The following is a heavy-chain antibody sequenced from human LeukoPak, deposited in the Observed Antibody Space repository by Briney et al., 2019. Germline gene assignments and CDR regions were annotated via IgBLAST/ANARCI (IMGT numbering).Heavy chain of an antibody. CDR3: AKDFGQKTTVTTLGGY. CDR2: IRYDGSNK. Sequence: GGSLRLSCAASGFTFSSYGMHWVRQAPGKGLEWVAFIRYDGSNKYYADSVKGRFTISRDNSKNTLYLQMNSLRAEDTAVYYCAKDFGQKTTVTTLGGYWGQGTLVTVSS. V-gene: IGHV3-30*02. CDR1: GFTFSSYG. D-gene: IGHD4-11*01. J-gene: IGHJ4*02.